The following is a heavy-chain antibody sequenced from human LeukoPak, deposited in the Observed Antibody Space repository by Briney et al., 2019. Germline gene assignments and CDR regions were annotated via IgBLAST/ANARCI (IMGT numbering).Heavy chain of an antibody. CDR1: GGSIDSGSYD. CDR3: ARGEITMVRGVIITKSPFDY. D-gene: IGHD3-10*01. J-gene: IGHJ4*02. Sequence: SETLSLTCTVSGGSIDSGSYDWSWIRQPAGKGLEWIGRIYTSGSTNYNPSLKSRVTISVDTSKNQFSLKLSSVTAADTAVYYCARGEITMVRGVIITKSPFDYWGQGTLVTVSS. CDR2: IYTSGST. V-gene: IGHV4-61*02.